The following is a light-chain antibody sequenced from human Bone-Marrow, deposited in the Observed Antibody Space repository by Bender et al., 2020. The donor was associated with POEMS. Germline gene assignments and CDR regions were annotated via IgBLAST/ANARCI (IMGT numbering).Light chain of an antibody. J-gene: IGLJ3*02. Sequence: QSALTQPASVSGSPGQSITISCTGTSSDVGGYDFVSWYQQHPGSAPKLLIYDVSYRPSGVSDRFSASKSGNTASLTISRLQTEDEADYYCSSFTSSHTRVFGGGTRLTVL. CDR3: SSFTSSHTRV. CDR1: SSDVGGYDF. V-gene: IGLV2-14*03. CDR2: DVS.